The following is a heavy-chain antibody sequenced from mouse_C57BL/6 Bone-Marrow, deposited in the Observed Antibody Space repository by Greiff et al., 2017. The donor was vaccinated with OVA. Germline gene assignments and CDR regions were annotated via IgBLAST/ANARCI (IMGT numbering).Heavy chain of an antibody. V-gene: IGHV1-50*01. Sequence: VQLQQPGAELVKPGASVKLSCKASGYTFTSYWMQWVKQRPGQGLEWIGEIDPSDSYTNYNQKFKGKATLTVDTSSSTAYMQLSSLTSEDSAVYYCARSGDGYYPFDYWGQGTTLTVSS. CDR3: ARSGDGYYPFDY. CDR1: GYTFTSYW. D-gene: IGHD2-3*01. J-gene: IGHJ2*01. CDR2: IDPSDSYT.